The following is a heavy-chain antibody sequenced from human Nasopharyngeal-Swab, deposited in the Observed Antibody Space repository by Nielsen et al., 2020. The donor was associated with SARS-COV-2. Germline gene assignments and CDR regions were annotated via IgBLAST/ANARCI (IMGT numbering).Heavy chain of an antibody. J-gene: IGHJ5*02. V-gene: IGHV1-18*01. CDR1: GYTFINYG. Sequence: ASVKVSCKASGYTFINYGISWVRQAPGQGLEWMGWTSSSTDNTDSAQKFQGRITLTTDSSTSTAYMELRSLTYDDTAVYYCARERQSGPAAGNWFDPWGQGTLVTVSS. CDR2: TSSSTDNT. D-gene: IGHD2-2*01. CDR3: ARERQSGPAAGNWFDP.